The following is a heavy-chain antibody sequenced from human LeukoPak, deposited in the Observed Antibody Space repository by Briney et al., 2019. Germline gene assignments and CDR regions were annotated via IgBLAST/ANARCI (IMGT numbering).Heavy chain of an antibody. D-gene: IGHD5-18*01. J-gene: IGHJ6*03. CDR1: GFTFSNYS. Sequence: GGSLRLSCAGSGFTFSNYSINWVRQAPGKGLEWVSSISPSSHYIYYADSVRGRFTISRDNARNSLYLQMNSLRDEDTAVYYCARDRHTAMVYYYYYMAVWGTGTTVTVSS. V-gene: IGHV3-21*04. CDR3: ARDRHTAMVYYYYYMAV. CDR2: ISPSSHYI.